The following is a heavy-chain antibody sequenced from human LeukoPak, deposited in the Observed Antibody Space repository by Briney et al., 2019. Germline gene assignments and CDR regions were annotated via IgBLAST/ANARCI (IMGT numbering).Heavy chain of an antibody. D-gene: IGHD1-1*01. CDR3: ATPSTRQYYYGMDV. V-gene: IGHV1-58*02. CDR2: IVVGSGNT. Sequence: SVKVSCKASGFTFTSSAMQWVRQARGQRLEWIGWIVVGSGNTNYAQKFQERVTITRDMSTSTAYMELSSLRSEDTAVYYCATPSTRQYYYGMDVWGQGTTVTVSS. CDR1: GFTFTSSA. J-gene: IGHJ6*02.